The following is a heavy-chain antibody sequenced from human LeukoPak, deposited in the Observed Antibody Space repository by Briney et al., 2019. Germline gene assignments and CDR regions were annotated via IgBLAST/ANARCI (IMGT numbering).Heavy chain of an antibody. D-gene: IGHD4-23*01. V-gene: IGHV3-7*04. Sequence: GGSLRLSCAASGFTFSSYWMSWVRQAPGKGLEWVANIKQDGSEKYYVDSVKGRFTISRDNAKNSLYLQMNSLRAEDTAVYYCASEGDYGGNVGAFDIWGQGTMVTVSS. J-gene: IGHJ3*02. CDR2: IKQDGSEK. CDR1: GFTFSSYW. CDR3: ASEGDYGGNVGAFDI.